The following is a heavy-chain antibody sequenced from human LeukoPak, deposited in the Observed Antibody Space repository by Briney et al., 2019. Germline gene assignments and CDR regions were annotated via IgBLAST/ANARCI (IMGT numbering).Heavy chain of an antibody. J-gene: IGHJ4*02. CDR1: GFTFSNAW. CDR2: IKSKTDGGTT. D-gene: IGHD5/OR15-5a*01. V-gene: IGHV3-15*01. Sequence: GGSLRLSCVASGFTFSNAWMSWVRQAPGKGLEWVGRIKSKTDGGTTDYAAPVKGRFTISRDDSKNTLYLYMNRLKTEDTAVYYCTTSTPFQDDYWGQGTLVTVSS. CDR3: TTSTPFQDDY.